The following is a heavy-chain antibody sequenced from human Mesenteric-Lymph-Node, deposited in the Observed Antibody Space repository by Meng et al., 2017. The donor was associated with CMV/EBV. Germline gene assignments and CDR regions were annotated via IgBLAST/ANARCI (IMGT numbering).Heavy chain of an antibody. V-gene: IGHV4-34*01. CDR2: INHSGST. Sequence: SETLSLTCAVYGGSFSGYYWSWIRQPPGKGLEWTGEINHSGSTNYNPSLKSRVTISVDTSKNQFSLKLSSVTAADTAVYYCARGLKWGTSSGYLRFDPWGQGTLVTVSS. CDR3: ARGLKWGTSSGYLRFDP. J-gene: IGHJ5*02. D-gene: IGHD3-22*01. CDR1: GGSFSGYY.